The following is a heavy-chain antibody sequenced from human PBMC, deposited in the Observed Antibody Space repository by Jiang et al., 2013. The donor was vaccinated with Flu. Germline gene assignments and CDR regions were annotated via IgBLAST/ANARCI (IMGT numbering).Heavy chain of an antibody. CDR1: GYSFSNYW. J-gene: IGHJ4*02. CDR2: IYPGDSDT. V-gene: IGHV5-51*01. CDR3: ARLRTGDEESETHYYFHY. D-gene: IGHD7-27*01. Sequence: GAEVKKPGESLKISCKGSGYSFSNYWIGWVRQMPGKGLEWMGIIYPGDSDTRYSPSFQGQVTISADKSISTAYLQWSSLKASDTAMYYCARLRTGDEESETHYYFHYWGQGTLVTVSS.